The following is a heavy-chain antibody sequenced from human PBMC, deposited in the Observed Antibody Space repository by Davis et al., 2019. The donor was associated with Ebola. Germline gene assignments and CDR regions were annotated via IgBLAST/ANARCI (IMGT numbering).Heavy chain of an antibody. J-gene: IGHJ2*01. V-gene: IGHV3-23*01. Sequence: GESLKISCAASGFTFSSYAMSWVRQAPGKALEWVSSISSASGSTNYAASVKGRFTISRDNSKNTLYLQMNSLRAEDTAVYYCAKGDRWELLRYFDLWGRGTLVTVSS. CDR2: ISSASGST. D-gene: IGHD1-26*01. CDR3: AKGDRWELLRYFDL. CDR1: GFTFSSYA.